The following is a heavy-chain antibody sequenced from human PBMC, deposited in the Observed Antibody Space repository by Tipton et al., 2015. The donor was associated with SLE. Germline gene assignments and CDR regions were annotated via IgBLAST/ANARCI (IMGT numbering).Heavy chain of an antibody. CDR3: ARGPTLYVWGSYRFDY. CDR2: IRYDGSNK. V-gene: IGHV3-30*02. Sequence: GSLRLSCAASGFTFSSYGMHWVRQAPGKGLEWVAFIRYDGSNKYYADSVKGRFTISRDNSKNTLYLQMNSLRAEDTAVYYCARGPTLYVWGSYRFDYWGQGTLVTVSS. D-gene: IGHD3-16*02. CDR1: GFTFSSYG. J-gene: IGHJ4*02.